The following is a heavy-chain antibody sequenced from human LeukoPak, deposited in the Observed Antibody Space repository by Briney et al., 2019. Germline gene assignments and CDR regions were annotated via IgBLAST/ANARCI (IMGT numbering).Heavy chain of an antibody. D-gene: IGHD2-2*02. CDR3: ARESCSSSSCYMVY. J-gene: IGHJ4*02. Sequence: SETLSLTCTVSGGSISSSSYYWGWIRQPPGKGLERIGSIYYSGSTYYNPSLKSRVTISVDTSKNQFSLKLSSVTAADTAVYYCARESCSSSSCYMVYWGQGTLVTVSS. CDR2: IYYSGST. CDR1: GGSISSSSYY. V-gene: IGHV4-39*07.